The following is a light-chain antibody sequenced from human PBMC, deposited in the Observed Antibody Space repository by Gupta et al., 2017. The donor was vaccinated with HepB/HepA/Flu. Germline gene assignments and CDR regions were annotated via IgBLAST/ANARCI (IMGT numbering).Light chain of an antibody. CDR2: GRN. V-gene: IGLV3-19*01. Sequence: SSELTQDPAVSVALGQTVRITCQGDSLRSYWVSWYQQKPGQATVLVSYGRNNRPSGIPDRFSGSSSGNTASLTITGAQAEDEADYYCNSRDSSGNHLVFGGGTKLTVI. J-gene: IGLJ3*02. CDR3: NSRDSSGNHLV. CDR1: SLRSYW.